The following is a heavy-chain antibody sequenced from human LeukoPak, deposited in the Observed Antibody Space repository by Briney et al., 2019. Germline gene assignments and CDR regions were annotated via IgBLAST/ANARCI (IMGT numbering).Heavy chain of an antibody. CDR3: ARDPGRSDSSGYAFDY. CDR1: GFTFSSYG. D-gene: IGHD3-22*01. CDR2: IWYDGSNK. V-gene: IGHV3-33*01. Sequence: PGGSLRLSCAASGFTFSSYGMHWVRQAPGKGLEWVAVIWYDGSNKYYADSVKGRFTISRDNSKNTLYLQMNSLRAEDTAGYYCARDPGRSDSSGYAFDYWGQGTLVTVSS. J-gene: IGHJ4*02.